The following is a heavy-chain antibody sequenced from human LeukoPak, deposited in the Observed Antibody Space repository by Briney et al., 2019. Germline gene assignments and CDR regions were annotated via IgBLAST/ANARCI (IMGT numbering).Heavy chain of an antibody. J-gene: IGHJ1*01. CDR3: ASYSSGWYSFQH. CDR2: IYHSGST. V-gene: IGHV4-59*08. D-gene: IGHD6-19*01. CDR1: GGSISSYY. Sequence: SETLSLTCTVSGGSISSYYWSWIRQPPGKGLEWIGYIYHSGSTNYNPSLKSRVTISVDTSKNQFSLKLSSVTAADTAVYYCASYSSGWYSFQHWGQGTLVTVSS.